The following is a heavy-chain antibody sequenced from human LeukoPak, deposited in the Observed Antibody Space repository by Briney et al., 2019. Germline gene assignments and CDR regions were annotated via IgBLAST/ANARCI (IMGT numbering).Heavy chain of an antibody. J-gene: IGHJ5*02. V-gene: IGHV4-59*01. CDR1: GGSISSYY. CDR2: IYYSGST. Sequence: PSETLSLTCTVSGGSISSYYWSWIRQPPGKGLEWIGYIYYSGSTNYNPSLKSRVTISVDTSKNQFSLKLSSVTAADTAVYYCARGSYYYDSSGCHNWFDPWGQGTLVTVSS. CDR3: ARGSYYYDSSGCHNWFDP. D-gene: IGHD3-22*01.